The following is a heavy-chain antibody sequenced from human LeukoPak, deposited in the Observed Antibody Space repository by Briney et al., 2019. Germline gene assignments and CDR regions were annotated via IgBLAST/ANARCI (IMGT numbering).Heavy chain of an antibody. Sequence: SETLSLTCAVSGYSISSGYYWGWIRQPPGKGLEWIGSIYHSGSTYYNPSLKSRVTISVDTSKNQFSLKLTSVTAADTAVYYCARDLSGYASPFDYWGQGTLVTV. CDR3: ARDLSGYASPFDY. V-gene: IGHV4-38-2*02. CDR2: IYHSGST. J-gene: IGHJ4*02. CDR1: GYSISSGYY. D-gene: IGHD5-12*01.